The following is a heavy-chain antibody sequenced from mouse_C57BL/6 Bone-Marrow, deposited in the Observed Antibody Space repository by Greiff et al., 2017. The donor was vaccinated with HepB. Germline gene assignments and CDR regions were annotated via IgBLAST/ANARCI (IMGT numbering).Heavy chain of an antibody. J-gene: IGHJ3*01. Sequence: VKLQESGAELARPGASVKLSCKASGYTFTSYGISWVKQRTGQGLEWIGEIYPRSGNTYYNEKFKGKATLTADKSSSTAYMELRSLTSEDSAVYFCARCDGYLSAYWGQGTLVTVSA. D-gene: IGHD2-3*01. CDR3: ARCDGYLSAY. CDR2: IYPRSGNT. CDR1: GYTFTSYG. V-gene: IGHV1-81*01.